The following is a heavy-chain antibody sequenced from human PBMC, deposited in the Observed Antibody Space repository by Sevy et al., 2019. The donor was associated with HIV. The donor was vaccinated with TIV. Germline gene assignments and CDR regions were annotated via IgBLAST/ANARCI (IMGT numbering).Heavy chain of an antibody. D-gene: IGHD2-2*03. V-gene: IGHV1-2*02. CDR2: INPKSGGT. Sequence: GASVKVSCKASGYTFTGYYIHWVRQAPGQGLEWMGWINPKSGGTNYAQNFQGRVTMTRDTSISTVCLELSRLRSDDTAVYRCARDLRPLDIVLLPPITGPVDHWGQGTLVTVSS. J-gene: IGHJ4*02. CDR1: GYTFTGYY. CDR3: ARDLRPLDIVLLPPITGPVDH.